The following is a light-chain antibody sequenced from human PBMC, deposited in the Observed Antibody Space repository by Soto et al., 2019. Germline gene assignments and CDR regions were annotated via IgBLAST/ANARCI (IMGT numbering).Light chain of an antibody. CDR3: AAWDDSLSGVL. V-gene: IGLV1-47*02. J-gene: IGLJ3*02. Sequence: QSVLTQPPSASGTPGQRLTISCSGSSSNLGSNYVFWYQQLPGAAPKLLIYNNNQRPSGVPDRFSGSKSGTSASLAISGLRSEDEADYYCAAWDDSLSGVLFGGGTKLTVL. CDR1: SSNLGSNY. CDR2: NNN.